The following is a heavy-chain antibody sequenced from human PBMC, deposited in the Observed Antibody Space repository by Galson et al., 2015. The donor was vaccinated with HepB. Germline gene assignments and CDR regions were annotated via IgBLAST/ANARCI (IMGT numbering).Heavy chain of an antibody. CDR1: GFTFSSYS. J-gene: IGHJ3*02. CDR3: ARDDGYSYGYAFDI. Sequence: SLRLSCAASGFTFSSYSMNWVRQAPGKGLEWVSSISSSSSYIYYADSVKGRFTISRDNAKNSLYLQMNSLRAEDTAVYYCARDDGYSYGYAFDIWGQGTMVTVSS. CDR2: ISSSSSYI. V-gene: IGHV3-21*01. D-gene: IGHD5-18*01.